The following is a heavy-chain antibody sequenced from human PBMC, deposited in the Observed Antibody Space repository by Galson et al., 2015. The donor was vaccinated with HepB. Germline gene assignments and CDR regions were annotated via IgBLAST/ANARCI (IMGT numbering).Heavy chain of an antibody. V-gene: IGHV1-18*01. D-gene: IGHD5-18*01. J-gene: IGHJ6*03. CDR1: GYTFTSYG. Sequence: SVKVSCKASGYTFTSYGISWVRQAPGQGLEWMGWISAYNGNTNYAQKLQGRVTMTTDTSTSTAYMELGSLRSDDTAVYYCASSSSYSYDGYYYYYMDVWGKGTTVTVAS. CDR3: ASSSSYSYDGYYYYYMDV. CDR2: ISAYNGNT.